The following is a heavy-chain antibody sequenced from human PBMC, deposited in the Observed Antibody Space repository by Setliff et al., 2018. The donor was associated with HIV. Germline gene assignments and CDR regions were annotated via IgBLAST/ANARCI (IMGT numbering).Heavy chain of an antibody. CDR1: GYTFTQSHD. Sequence: GASVKVSCKTSGYTFTQSHDLHWVRQVPGQGPEWMGWINLVTTKTAYLQKFQGRVIITRDTSASTAYMEMSSLRSEDTDVYYCANGGSGGQFDHWGQGTLVTVSS. D-gene: IGHD3-16*01. CDR3: ANGGSGGQFDH. CDR2: INLVTTKT. V-gene: IGHV1-3*01. J-gene: IGHJ4*02.